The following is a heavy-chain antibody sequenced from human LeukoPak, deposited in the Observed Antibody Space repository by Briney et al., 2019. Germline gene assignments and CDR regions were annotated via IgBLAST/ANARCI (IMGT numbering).Heavy chain of an antibody. D-gene: IGHD3-16*01. CDR2: ISADGTAT. CDR3: ARDTGEMFDP. J-gene: IGHJ5*02. CDR1: GFVFNTYW. Sequence: QPGGSLRLSCTASGFVFNTYWMHRIRQAPGKGLVWVAFISADGTATKYADSVKGRLTISRDNAKNTLYLQMNSLRVDDTAFYYCARDTGEMFDPWGQGTLVTVSS. V-gene: IGHV3-74*03.